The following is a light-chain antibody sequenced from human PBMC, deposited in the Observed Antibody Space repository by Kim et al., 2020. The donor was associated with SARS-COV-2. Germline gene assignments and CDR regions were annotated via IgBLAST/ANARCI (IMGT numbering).Light chain of an antibody. Sequence: EIELTQSPGTLSLSPGERATLSCGASQDVGSSLAWYQHKPGLAPRLLIYGASSRVTGIPARFSGSASGTDFALTISSLQPEDFAVYYCQQYGSAPLTFGRGTKVDIK. CDR1: QDVGSS. J-gene: IGKJ4*02. CDR2: GAS. V-gene: IGKV3D-20*01. CDR3: QQYGSAPLT.